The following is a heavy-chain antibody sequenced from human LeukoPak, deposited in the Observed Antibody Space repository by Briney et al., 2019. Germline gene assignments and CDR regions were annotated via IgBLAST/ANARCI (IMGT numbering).Heavy chain of an antibody. Sequence: GGSLRLSCAASGFTFTYAWMSWVRQAPGKGLEWVGRIKSETDGGTTAYGSPVKGRFTISRDDSKKTLSLQINTLKTEDTAIYYCTISGSHIEYWGQGTLVTVSS. J-gene: IGHJ4*02. CDR3: TISGSHIEY. CDR2: IKSETDGGTT. D-gene: IGHD1-26*01. CDR1: GFTFTYAW. V-gene: IGHV3-15*01.